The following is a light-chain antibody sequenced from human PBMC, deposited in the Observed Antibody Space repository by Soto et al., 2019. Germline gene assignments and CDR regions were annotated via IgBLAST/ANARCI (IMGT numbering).Light chain of an antibody. CDR3: QQRSNWPLLT. CDR2: DAS. V-gene: IGKV3-11*01. Sequence: EIVLTQSPATLSLSPGERATLSCRASQSVSSYFAWYQQKPGHAPRLLIDDASTRATGSPARFSGSRSGTVFTPTISSLQPDDFAVYYCQQRSNWPLLTFGGGTKVEIK. CDR1: QSVSSY. J-gene: IGKJ4*01.